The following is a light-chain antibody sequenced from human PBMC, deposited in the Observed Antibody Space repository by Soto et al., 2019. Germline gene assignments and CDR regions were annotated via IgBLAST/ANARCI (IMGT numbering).Light chain of an antibody. V-gene: IGKV3-15*01. Sequence: EIVMTQSPATVSVSPGERATLSCRASQSVSSNLAWYQQKPGQAPRLLIYGASTRATGIPARFSGSGSGTDFTLTISSLEPEDFAVYYCQQHANWPLTFGGGTKVDIK. CDR2: GAS. CDR3: QQHANWPLT. J-gene: IGKJ4*01. CDR1: QSVSSN.